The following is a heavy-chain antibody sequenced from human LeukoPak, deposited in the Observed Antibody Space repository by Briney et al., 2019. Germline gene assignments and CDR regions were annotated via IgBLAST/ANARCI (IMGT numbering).Heavy chain of an antibody. CDR3: ATGYINAYEH. CDR1: GFTFDDYG. Sequence: RPGGSLRLSCAASGFTFDDYGVSWVRQAPGKGLEWVSGINWNGGSTGYADSVKGRFTISRDNAKNTVNLQMNSVRAEDTAVYYCATGYINAYEHWGHGNLVTVSS. CDR2: INWNGGST. J-gene: IGHJ4*01. V-gene: IGHV3-20*04. D-gene: IGHD5-18*01.